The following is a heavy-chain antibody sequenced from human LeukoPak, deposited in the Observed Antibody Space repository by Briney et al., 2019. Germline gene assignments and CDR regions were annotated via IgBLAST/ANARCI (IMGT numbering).Heavy chain of an antibody. Sequence: GGALRLSCAASGFTFSSYSMKWVGQAPGKGLEGVSSISSSSSYIYYADSVNRRFTISRDNAKNSLYLQMNSLRAEDTAVYYCARVSRHQLAPVNAFDIWGQGTMVTVSS. CDR1: GFTFSSYS. CDR2: ISSSSSYI. D-gene: IGHD6-6*01. J-gene: IGHJ3*02. CDR3: ARVSRHQLAPVNAFDI. V-gene: IGHV3-21*01.